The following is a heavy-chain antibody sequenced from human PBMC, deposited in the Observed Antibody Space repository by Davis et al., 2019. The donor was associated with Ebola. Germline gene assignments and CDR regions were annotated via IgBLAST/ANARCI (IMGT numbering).Heavy chain of an antibody. CDR3: ARVQGSSSWYYYGMDV. CDR1: EFNFSTYT. CDR2: ISSSSGTI. J-gene: IGHJ6*02. Sequence: GESLKISCAASEFNFSTYTMNWVRQAPGKGLEWVSYISSSSGTILYADSVKGRFTTSRDNAKNSLYLQMNSLRDEDTAVYYCARVQGSSSWYYYGMDVWGQGTTVTVSS. D-gene: IGHD6-13*01. V-gene: IGHV3-48*02.